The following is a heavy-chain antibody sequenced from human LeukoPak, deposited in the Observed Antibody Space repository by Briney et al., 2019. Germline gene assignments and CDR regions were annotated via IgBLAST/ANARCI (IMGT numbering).Heavy chain of an antibody. D-gene: IGHD2-15*01. CDR3: ARSSRAAFDY. J-gene: IGHJ4*02. V-gene: IGHV3-23*01. CDR1: GFTFSSYA. Sequence: GGSLRLSCAASGFTFSSYAMSWVRQAPGKGLEWVSAISGSGGSTYYADSVKGRFTISRDNSKNSLYLQMNSLRAEDTAVYYCARSSRAAFDYWGQGTLVTVSS. CDR2: ISGSGGST.